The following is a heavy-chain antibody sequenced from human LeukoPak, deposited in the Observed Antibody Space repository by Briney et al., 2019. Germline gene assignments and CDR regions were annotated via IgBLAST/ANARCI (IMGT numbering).Heavy chain of an antibody. V-gene: IGHV1-8*03. CDR3: AKGRASAGGYSGYDWGDWFDP. Sequence: GASVKVSCKASGYSFPTYDINWVRQATRQGLQWMGWMSSKSGHTAYAQKFQGRVIFTRNISISTAYMEVSSLTSEDTAVYYCAKGRASAGGYSGYDWGDWFDPWGQGTLVTVSS. D-gene: IGHD5-12*01. CDR2: MSSKSGHT. J-gene: IGHJ5*02. CDR1: GYSFPTYD.